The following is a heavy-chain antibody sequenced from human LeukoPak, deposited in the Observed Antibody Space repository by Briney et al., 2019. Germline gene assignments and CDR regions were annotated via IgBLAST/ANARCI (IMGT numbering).Heavy chain of an antibody. Sequence: GGSLRLSCAASGFTLSSYSMNWVRQVPGKGLEWVSSLISSGAYIYYADSVKSRFTISRDSADNSLYLQMDSLRVDDTAVYYCARDRFSSGWLTDFWGLGTLVTVSS. CDR1: GFTLSSYS. J-gene: IGHJ4*02. D-gene: IGHD6-19*01. CDR2: LISSGAYI. CDR3: ARDRFSSGWLTDF. V-gene: IGHV3-21*01.